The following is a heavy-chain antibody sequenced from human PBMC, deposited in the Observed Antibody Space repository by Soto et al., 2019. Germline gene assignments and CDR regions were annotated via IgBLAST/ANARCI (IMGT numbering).Heavy chain of an antibody. V-gene: IGHV3-15*01. J-gene: IGHJ4*02. D-gene: IGHD4-17*01. CDR3: TTPTGPLDY. Sequence: PVGSLRPSCAASGFTFSEAWMRWVRQAPGKGLPWVGRINSKTDVGTTDYAAPVKGRFTISRDDSKKTLYLQMKSLKTEDTDVYYCTTPTGPLDYWGQETLV. CDR1: GFTFSEAW. CDR2: INSKTDVGTT.